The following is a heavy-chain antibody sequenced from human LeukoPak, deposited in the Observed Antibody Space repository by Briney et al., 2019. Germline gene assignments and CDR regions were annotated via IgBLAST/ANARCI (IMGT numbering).Heavy chain of an antibody. CDR3: ARAIRTGLGIGSFDG. D-gene: IGHD7-27*01. J-gene: IGHJ4*02. CDR2: IYHSGSI. V-gene: IGHV4-38-2*02. CDR1: GGSISSYF. Sequence: SETLSLTCTVSGGSISSYFWGWIRQPPGKGLGCIGTIYHSGSIYYNPSLKGRVTISVDTSKNQFSLKLNSLTAADTAVYYCARAIRTGLGIGSFDGWGQGTLVTVSS.